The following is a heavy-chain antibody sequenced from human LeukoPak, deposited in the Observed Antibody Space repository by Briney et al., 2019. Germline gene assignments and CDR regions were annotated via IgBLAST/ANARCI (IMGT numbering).Heavy chain of an antibody. CDR2: IYHSGST. J-gene: IGHJ4*02. Sequence: SETLSLTCTVSGCSISSGYYWCLLRQPPGKGREWIGIIYHSGSTYYNPSLKSRVTISVDTSKNQFSLMLSSVTAADTAVYYCARDWGATPRYFDYWGQGTLVTVSS. CDR1: GCSISSGYY. CDR3: ARDWGATPRYFDY. D-gene: IGHD7-27*01. V-gene: IGHV4-38-2*02.